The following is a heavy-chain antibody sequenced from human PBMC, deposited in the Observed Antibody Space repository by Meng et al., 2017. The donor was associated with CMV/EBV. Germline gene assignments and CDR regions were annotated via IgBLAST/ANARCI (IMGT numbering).Heavy chain of an antibody. V-gene: IGHV4-39*07. D-gene: IGHD6-19*01. J-gene: IGHJ4*02. CDR2: VFYSGSA. CDR1: GGSVSSGIHY. CDR3: ARRSVAVAGKYLDS. Sequence: GSLRLSCTVSGGSVSSGIHYWEWIRQPPGQGLEWIGSVFYSGSAHYNPSLKSPVTISVDTSKNQFSLKLSSVTAADTAVYYCARRSVAVAGKYLDSWGQGTLVTVSS.